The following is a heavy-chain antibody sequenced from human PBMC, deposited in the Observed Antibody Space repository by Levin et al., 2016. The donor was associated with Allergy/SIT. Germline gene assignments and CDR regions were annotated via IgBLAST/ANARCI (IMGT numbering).Heavy chain of an antibody. CDR1: GFTFSSYW. D-gene: IGHD3-3*01. CDR2: IKQDGSEK. V-gene: IGHV3-7*01. CDR3: AREKAIFGDYAFDL. J-gene: IGHJ3*01. Sequence: GESLKISCAASGFTFSSYWMSWVRQAPGKGLEWVANIKQDGSEKYYVDSVKGRFTISRDNAKNSLYLQMNSLRAGDTAVYYCAREKAIFGDYAFDLWGQGTVVTVSS.